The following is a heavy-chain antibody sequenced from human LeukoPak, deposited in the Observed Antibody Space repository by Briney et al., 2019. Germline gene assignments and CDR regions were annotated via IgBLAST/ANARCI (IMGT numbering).Heavy chain of an antibody. Sequence: PGGSLRLSCEASGFTFINYVMSWVRQVPGKGPEWVSSVSGSGGRGATYYRDSVKGRFTISRDNSKNTLYLQMDSLRAEDTAIYYCGKDWSVVEAADWFDPRGQGILVTVSS. D-gene: IGHD2-15*01. V-gene: IGHV3-23*01. CDR1: GFTFINYV. CDR3: GKDWSVVEAADWFDP. J-gene: IGHJ5*02. CDR2: VSGSGGRGAT.